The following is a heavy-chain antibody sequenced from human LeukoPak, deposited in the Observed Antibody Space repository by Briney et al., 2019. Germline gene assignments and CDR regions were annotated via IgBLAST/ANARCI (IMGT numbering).Heavy chain of an antibody. V-gene: IGHV3-23*01. Sequence: GGSLRLSCAASGFTFSSYAMSWVRQAPGKGLEWVSAISGSGGSTYYADSVKGRFTISRDNSKNTLYLQMNSLRAVDTAVYYCAKDISVVTPGYDAFDIWGQGTMVTVSS. CDR2: ISGSGGST. D-gene: IGHD4-23*01. J-gene: IGHJ3*02. CDR1: GFTFSSYA. CDR3: AKDISVVTPGYDAFDI.